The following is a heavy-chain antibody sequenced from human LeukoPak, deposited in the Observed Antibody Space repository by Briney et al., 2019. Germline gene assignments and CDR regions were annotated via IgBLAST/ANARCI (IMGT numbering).Heavy chain of an antibody. CDR3: TGGRNYYYYMDV. Sequence: GGSLRLSCAASGFTFSNYGMHWVRQAPGKGLEWVALISYDGSNKYYADSVKGRFTISRDNSKNTVYLQMNSLRTKDTAVYYGTGGRNYYYYMDVWGKGTTVTVSS. V-gene: IGHV3-30*03. CDR2: ISYDGSNK. D-gene: IGHD1-14*01. J-gene: IGHJ6*03. CDR1: GFTFSNYG.